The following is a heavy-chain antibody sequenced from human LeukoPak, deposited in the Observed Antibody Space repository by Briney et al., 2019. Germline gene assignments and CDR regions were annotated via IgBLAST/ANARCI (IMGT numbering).Heavy chain of an antibody. CDR3: SGRSGFSSVY. V-gene: IGHV3-7*01. D-gene: IGHD6-19*01. CDR1: GFTFNTYW. J-gene: IGHJ4*02. Sequence: GGSLRLSCAASGFTFNTYWMNWVRQAPGKGLEWVANIKPDGSDKFYVDSVKGRFTISRDNAKNSVYLQTNSLRAEDTAVYYCSGRSGFSSVYWGQGTLVTVSS. CDR2: IKPDGSDK.